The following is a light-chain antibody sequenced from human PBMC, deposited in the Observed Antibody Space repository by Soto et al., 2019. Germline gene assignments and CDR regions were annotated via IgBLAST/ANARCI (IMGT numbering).Light chain of an antibody. CDR1: QSVNNN. V-gene: IGKV3-15*01. J-gene: IGKJ1*01. CDR2: GAS. Sequence: ETVVTQSPATLSVSPGERATLSCRASQSVNNNLAWYQQKLGQAPRVLIYGASTRATGIPARFTGSGSGTEFILKITSVQSEDSAVYYCKEYKQWPWTFGQGTKVDIK. CDR3: KEYKQWPWT.